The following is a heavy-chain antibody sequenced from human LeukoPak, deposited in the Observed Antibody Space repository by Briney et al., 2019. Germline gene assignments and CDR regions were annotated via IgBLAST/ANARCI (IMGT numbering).Heavy chain of an antibody. CDR2: IKSDGSGT. J-gene: IGHJ4*02. CDR3: ARDFRKPSTGD. V-gene: IGHV3-74*01. D-gene: IGHD1-14*01. Sequence: GGSLRLCCAASGFTFSSYWMHWVRQAPGKGLVWVSRIKSDGSGTTYADSVKGRFTISRDNAKNTLYLQMNSLRAEDTAVYFCARDFRKPSTGDWGQGTLVTVSS. CDR1: GFTFSSYW.